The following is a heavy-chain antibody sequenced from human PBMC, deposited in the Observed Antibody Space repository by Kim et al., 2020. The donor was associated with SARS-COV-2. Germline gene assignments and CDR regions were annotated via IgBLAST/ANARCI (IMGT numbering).Heavy chain of an antibody. Sequence: GGSLRLSCAASGFTFDDYTMHWVRQAPGKGLEWVSGISWNSGYIDYADSVKGRFTISRDNAKNSLYLQMNSLRPEDTAFYYCAKRGGWRQLAGGLDGSWFDSWGQGTLVTVSS. CDR3: AKRGGWRQLAGGLDGSWFDS. CDR1: GFTFDDYT. D-gene: IGHD6-13*01. CDR2: ISWNSGYI. V-gene: IGHV3-9*01. J-gene: IGHJ5*01.